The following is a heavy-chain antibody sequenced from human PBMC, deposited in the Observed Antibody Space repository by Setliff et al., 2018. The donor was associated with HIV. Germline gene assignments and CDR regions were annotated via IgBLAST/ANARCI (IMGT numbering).Heavy chain of an antibody. CDR2: IGAVGSPT. CDR1: GFTFSTYA. CDR3: AKVFAFGIDGFDI. J-gene: IGHJ3*02. D-gene: IGHD3-10*01. V-gene: IGHV3-23*01. Sequence: PGGSLRLSCSASGFTFSTYAMGWVRQAAGKGLEWVSTIGAVGSPTHYAESVRGRFTISKDNSKSTLSLQMNSLREEDTAVYFCAKVFAFGIDGFDIWGQGTMVTVSS.